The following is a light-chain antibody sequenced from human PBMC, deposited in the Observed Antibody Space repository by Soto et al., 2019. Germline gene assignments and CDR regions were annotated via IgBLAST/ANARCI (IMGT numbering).Light chain of an antibody. V-gene: IGKV3-11*01. J-gene: IGKJ4*01. CDR3: HQYDSLPPT. Sequence: EIVLTQSPATLSLSPGERATLSCRASQSVSSYLAWYQQKPGQAPRLLIYDASNRATGIPARFSGSGSGSDFTLTISRLEPDDFAVYYCHQYDSLPPTFGGGTKVDIK. CDR1: QSVSSY. CDR2: DAS.